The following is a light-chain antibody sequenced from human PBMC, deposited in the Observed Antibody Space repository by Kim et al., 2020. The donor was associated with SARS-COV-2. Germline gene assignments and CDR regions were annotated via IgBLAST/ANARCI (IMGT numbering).Light chain of an antibody. J-gene: IGKJ4*01. CDR3: QQYDNWFPLT. V-gene: IGKV3-15*01. CDR2: GAS. Sequence: GGSAALACRASQSVSRNLAWYQQKPGQAPRLLIDGASTRATGVPDRFSGSGSGTEFTLTISSLKAEDSAVYYCQQYDNWFPLTFGGGTKVDIK. CDR1: QSVSRN.